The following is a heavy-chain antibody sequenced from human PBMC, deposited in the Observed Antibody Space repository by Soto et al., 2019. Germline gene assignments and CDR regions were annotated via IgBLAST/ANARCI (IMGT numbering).Heavy chain of an antibody. J-gene: IGHJ4*02. D-gene: IGHD3-10*01. CDR2: IGWNSGSV. Sequence: EVQLVESGGGLVQPGGSLRLSCVGSGFTYEDSAMHWVRQVSGKGLEWVSGIGWNSGSVGYVDSVKGRFTISRDNAKNSLYLQMNSLRPEETALYYCAKDRRGYYGSGSLDYWGLGTRVTVSS. CDR1: GFTYEDSA. CDR3: AKDRRGYYGSGSLDY. V-gene: IGHV3-9*01.